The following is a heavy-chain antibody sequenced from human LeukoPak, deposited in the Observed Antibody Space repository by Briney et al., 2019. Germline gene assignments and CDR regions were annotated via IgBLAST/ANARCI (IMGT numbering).Heavy chain of an antibody. CDR2: IKKDGSEK. Sequence: GGSLRLSCAASGFIFGIYWMSWVRQAPGKGLEWVANIKKDGSEKYYVDSVKGRFTISRDNAKNSLYLQMNSLRAEDTAVYYCARPSYYYDNSGSVSGAFDIWGPGTMVTVSS. CDR1: GFIFGIYW. D-gene: IGHD3-22*01. V-gene: IGHV3-7*04. J-gene: IGHJ3*02. CDR3: ARPSYYYDNSGSVSGAFDI.